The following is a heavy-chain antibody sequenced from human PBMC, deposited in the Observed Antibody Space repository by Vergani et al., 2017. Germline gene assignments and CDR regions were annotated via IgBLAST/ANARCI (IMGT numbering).Heavy chain of an antibody. V-gene: IGHV3-9*02. CDR1: GFTSAGYA. D-gene: IGHD6-6*01. Sequence: EVQLEESGGGLVLPGRSLRLSCVASGFTSAGYAMHWVRQAPGKGLEWVSGISWNSNSIGYAGSVKGRFTISRDNAKNSLYLQMNRLRAEDTALYYCAKDLGTSSGGGWFDPWGQGTLVTVSS. J-gene: IGHJ5*02. CDR2: ISWNSNSI. CDR3: AKDLGTSSGGGWFDP.